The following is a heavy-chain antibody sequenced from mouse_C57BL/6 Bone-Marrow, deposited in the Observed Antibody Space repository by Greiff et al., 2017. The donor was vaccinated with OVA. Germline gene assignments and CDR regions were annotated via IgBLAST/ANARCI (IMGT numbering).Heavy chain of an antibody. D-gene: IGHD3-1*01. CDR2: ISNLAYSI. CDR3: ARHHSSRYFDY. CDR1: GFTFSDYG. Sequence: EVNVVESGGGLVQPGGSLKLSCAASGFTFSDYGMAWVRQAPRKGPEWVAFISNLAYSIYYADTVTGRFTISRENAKNTLYLEMSSLRSEDTAMYYCARHHSSRYFDYWGQGTTLTVSS. V-gene: IGHV5-15*01. J-gene: IGHJ2*01.